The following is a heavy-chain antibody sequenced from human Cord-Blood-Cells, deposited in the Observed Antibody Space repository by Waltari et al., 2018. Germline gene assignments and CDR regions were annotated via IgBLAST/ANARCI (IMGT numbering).Heavy chain of an antibody. CDR2: IGTAGDT. J-gene: IGHJ2*01. CDR1: GFTFSRYG. CDR3: ARSRDFDL. D-gene: IGHD3-10*01. Sequence: EVQLVESGGGVVQPGGSLRLSCAGSGFTFSRYGMHWVRTATGKGLEWVSAIGTAGDTYYPGSVKGRFTISRENAKNSLYLQMNSLRAGDTAVYYCARSRDFDLWGRGTLVTVSS. V-gene: IGHV3-13*01.